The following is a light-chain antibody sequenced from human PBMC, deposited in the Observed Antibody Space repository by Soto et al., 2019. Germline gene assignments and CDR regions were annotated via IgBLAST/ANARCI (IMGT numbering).Light chain of an antibody. CDR2: GAS. V-gene: IGKV3-20*01. Sequence: EIVLTQSPDTLSLSPGERATLSYRASQSVSSNYLAWYQQKRGQPPRLLIYGASTRATGIPDTFSGSGSGTDFILTISRLEPEDSATYYCQQYGGSPPVTFGQGTKLEI. CDR3: QQYGGSPPVT. CDR1: QSVSSNY. J-gene: IGKJ2*01.